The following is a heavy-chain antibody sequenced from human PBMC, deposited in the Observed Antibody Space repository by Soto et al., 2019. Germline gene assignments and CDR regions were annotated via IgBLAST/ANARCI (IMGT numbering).Heavy chain of an antibody. Sequence: EVQLVESGGGLLKPGGSLRLSCAASGFTFSSYSMNWVRQAPGKGLEWVSYISSSSSTIYYADSVKGRFTISRDNAKNSLYLQMNSLRAEDTAVYYCVRTTRYYYGSGSPYYYYMDVWGKGTTVTVSS. V-gene: IGHV3-48*01. CDR2: ISSSSSTI. CDR1: GFTFSSYS. J-gene: IGHJ6*03. CDR3: VRTTRYYYGSGSPYYYYMDV. D-gene: IGHD3-10*01.